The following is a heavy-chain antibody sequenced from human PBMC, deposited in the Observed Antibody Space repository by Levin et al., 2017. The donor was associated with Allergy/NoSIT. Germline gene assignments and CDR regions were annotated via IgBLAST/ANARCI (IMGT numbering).Heavy chain of an antibody. CDR3: ARRASPAILEYYFDY. CDR2: IYYNGGA. Sequence: SETLSLTCTVSGDSITSSTSYWGWIRQPPGKGLEWIGNIYYNGGAYYNPSLRSRVTLSVDTSKNQFSLRLTSLTAADTAVYFCARRASPAILEYYFDYWGQGILVTVSS. D-gene: IGHD2-2*01. V-gene: IGHV4-39*01. J-gene: IGHJ4*02. CDR1: GDSITSSTSY.